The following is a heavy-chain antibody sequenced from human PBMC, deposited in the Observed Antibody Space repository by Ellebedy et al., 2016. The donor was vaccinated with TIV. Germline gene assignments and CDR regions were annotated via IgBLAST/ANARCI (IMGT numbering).Heavy chain of an antibody. CDR3: ARARGGAHFDY. D-gene: IGHD3-16*01. CDR2: IKEDGSEK. CDR1: GFTFSGYW. J-gene: IGHJ4*02. V-gene: IGHV3-7*05. Sequence: GESLKISXAASGFTFSGYWISWVRQAPGKGLEWVANIKEDGSEKYYVDSVKGRFTISRDNSRNIVLLQMSSLRGEDTAIYYCARARGGAHFDYWGQGVLVTVSS.